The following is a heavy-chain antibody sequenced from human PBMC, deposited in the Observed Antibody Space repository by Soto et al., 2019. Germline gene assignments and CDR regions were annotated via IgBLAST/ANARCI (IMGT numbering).Heavy chain of an antibody. CDR2: INAGNGNT. CDR3: ARSIVVLTAPDY. Sequence: GAPVELSSTALGFTNTSYSRWWVRQAPGQRLEWMGWINAGNGNTKYSQKFQGRVTITRDTSASTAYMELSSLRSEDTALHYCARSIVVLTAPDYWGNGTLVTVS. CDR1: GFTNTSYS. V-gene: IGHV1-3*01. J-gene: IGHJ4*01. D-gene: IGHD2-21*02.